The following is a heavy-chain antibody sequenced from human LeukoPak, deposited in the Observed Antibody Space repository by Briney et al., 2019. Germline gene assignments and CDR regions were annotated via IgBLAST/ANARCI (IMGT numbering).Heavy chain of an antibody. J-gene: IGHJ4*02. D-gene: IGHD5-18*01. CDR1: GFTSSSYA. CDR3: AKDRGYSYGIRPDDY. CDR2: ISGSGGGT. Sequence: GGSLRLSCAASGFTSSSYAMSWVRQAPGKGLEWVSAISGSGGGTYYADSVKGRFTISRDNSKNTLYLQMNSLRAEDTAVYYCAKDRGYSYGIRPDDYWGQGTLVTVSS. V-gene: IGHV3-23*01.